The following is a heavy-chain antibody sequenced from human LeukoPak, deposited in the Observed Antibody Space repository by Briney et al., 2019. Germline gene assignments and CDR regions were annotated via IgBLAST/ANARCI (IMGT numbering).Heavy chain of an antibody. CDR1: GGSITSYY. CDR3: ARGPYSYDSSGAFDI. V-gene: IGHV4-59*01. CDR2: IYYSGST. D-gene: IGHD3-22*01. J-gene: IGHJ3*02. Sequence: PSETLSLTCTVSGGSITSYYWSWIRQPPGKGLEWIGYIYYSGSTNYNPSLKSRVTISVDTSKNQFSLKLSSVTAADTAVYFCARGPYSYDSSGAFDIWGQGTMVTVSS.